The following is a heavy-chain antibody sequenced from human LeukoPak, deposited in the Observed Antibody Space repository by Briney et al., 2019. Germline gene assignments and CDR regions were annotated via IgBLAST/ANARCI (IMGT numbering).Heavy chain of an antibody. J-gene: IGHJ4*02. V-gene: IGHV5-51*01. D-gene: IGHD5-12*01. Sequence: GESLKISFKASGYKFNNYWMGWVRQRPGKGLEWMAIIYVGDSETRYSPSSQGQVTISADKSRTTAYLQWSSLKASDTAIYYCARRGMYSGYETFDYWGQGTLVTVSS. CDR1: GYKFNNYW. CDR2: IYVGDSET. CDR3: ARRGMYSGYETFDY.